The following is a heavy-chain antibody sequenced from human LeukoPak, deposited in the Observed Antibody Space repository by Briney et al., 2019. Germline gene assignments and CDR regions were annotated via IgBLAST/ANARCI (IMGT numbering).Heavy chain of an antibody. CDR2: MWYDGSNK. Sequence: GGSLRLSCAASGFTSSNHGMHWVRQAPGKGLEWVALMWYDGSNKEYAESVKGRFTISRDNSKNTLYLQMNSLRDEDTAVYYCARDQGTSTTAPKRKGRFDPWGQGTLVTVSS. CDR1: GFTSSNHG. D-gene: IGHD1-1*01. CDR3: ARDQGTSTTAPKRKGRFDP. V-gene: IGHV3-33*01. J-gene: IGHJ5*02.